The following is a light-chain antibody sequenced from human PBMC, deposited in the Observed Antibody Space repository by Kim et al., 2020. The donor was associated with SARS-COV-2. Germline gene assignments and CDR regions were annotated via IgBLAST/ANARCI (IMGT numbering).Light chain of an antibody. CDR2: GKD. CDR3: NSRDSSGSHRL. CDR1: SLRNYY. Sequence: SSELTQDPAVSVALGQTVRITCQGDSLRNYYASWYQKKPGQAPVLVIYGKDSRPSGIPDRFSGSTSGNTASLTVTGAQAEDEADYYCNSRDSSGSHRLFGGGTQLTVL. J-gene: IGLJ2*01. V-gene: IGLV3-19*01.